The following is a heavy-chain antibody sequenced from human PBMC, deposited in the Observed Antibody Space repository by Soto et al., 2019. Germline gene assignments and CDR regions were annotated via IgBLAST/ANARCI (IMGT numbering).Heavy chain of an antibody. J-gene: IGHJ4*02. V-gene: IGHV1-69*13. Sequence: WASVKVSCKAPGGTFSSYAISWVRQAPGQGLEWMGGIIPIFGTANYAQKFQGRVTITADESTSTAYMELSSLRSEDTAVYYCARDRRLGDILTGTLPDYWGQGTLVTVSS. CDR3: ARDRRLGDILTGTLPDY. CDR1: GGTFSSYA. CDR2: IIPIFGTA. D-gene: IGHD3-9*01.